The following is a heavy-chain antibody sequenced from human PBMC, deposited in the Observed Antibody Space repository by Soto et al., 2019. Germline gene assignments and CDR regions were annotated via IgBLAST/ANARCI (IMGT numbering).Heavy chain of an antibody. J-gene: IGHJ4*02. V-gene: IGHV3-33*01. Sequence: GGSLRLSCAASGFTFSSYGMHWVRQAPGKGLEWVAVIWYDGSNKYYADSVKGRFTISRDNSKNTLYLQMNSLRAEDTAVYYCARVRAYSSSSRSYYFDYWGQGTLVTVSS. CDR3: ARVRAYSSSSRSYYFDY. CDR1: GFTFSSYG. D-gene: IGHD6-6*01. CDR2: IWYDGSNK.